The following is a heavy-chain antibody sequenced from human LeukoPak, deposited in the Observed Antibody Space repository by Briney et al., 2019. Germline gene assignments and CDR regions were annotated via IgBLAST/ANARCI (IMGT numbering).Heavy chain of an antibody. CDR2: ISGSGGST. V-gene: IGHV3-23*01. CDR3: AKRGPARNNCFDP. CDR1: GFTFSSYD. D-gene: IGHD6-6*01. J-gene: IGHJ5*02. Sequence: GGSLRLSCAASGFTFSSYDMSWVRQAPGKGLEWVSGISGSGGSTYHADSVEGRFTISRDNSKNTLYLQMNSLRAEDTAVYYFAKRGPARNNCFDPWGQGALVTVSS.